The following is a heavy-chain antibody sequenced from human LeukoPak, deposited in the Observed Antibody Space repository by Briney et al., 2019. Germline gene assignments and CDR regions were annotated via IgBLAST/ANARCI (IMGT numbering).Heavy chain of an antibody. CDR1: GGSISSSSYY. Sequence: SETLSLTCTVSGGSISSSSYYWGWIRQPPGKGLEWIGSIYYSGSTYYNPSLKSRVTISVDTSKNQFSLKLSSVTAADTAVYYCARDFAELRYFDWLLAYSPFLFHFDYWGQGTLVTVSS. D-gene: IGHD3-9*01. CDR2: IYYSGST. CDR3: ARDFAELRYFDWLLAYSPFLFHFDY. V-gene: IGHV4-39*07. J-gene: IGHJ4*02.